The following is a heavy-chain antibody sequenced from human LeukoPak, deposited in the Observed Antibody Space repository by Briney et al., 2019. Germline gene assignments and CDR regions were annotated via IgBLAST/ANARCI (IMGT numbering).Heavy chain of an antibody. J-gene: IGHJ4*02. D-gene: IGHD3-3*02. V-gene: IGHV3-66*01. CDR1: GFTFSSYE. CDR2: IYSGGST. Sequence: GSLRLSCAASGFTFSSYEMNWVRQAPGKGLEWVSLIYSGGSTYYADSVKGRFTISRDNSNNTVYLQMNSLRAEDTAVYYCARAPSNAHFDYWGQGTLVTVSS. CDR3: ARAPSNAHFDY.